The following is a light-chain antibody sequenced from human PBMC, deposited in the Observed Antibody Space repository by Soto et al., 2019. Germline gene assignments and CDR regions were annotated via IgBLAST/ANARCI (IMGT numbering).Light chain of an antibody. CDR2: YVD. J-gene: IGLJ1*01. CDR1: SRDVGAYDY. V-gene: IGLV2-14*03. Sequence: QSVLTQASSVSPSPGHSITISCPGTSRDVGAYDYVSWYLQYPDKAPQLLIYYVDHRPSGVSSRFSGSKSGNTASLTISGLQAEGEGDYYCCSYADGSIYFFGTGTKVTVL. CDR3: CSYADGSIYF.